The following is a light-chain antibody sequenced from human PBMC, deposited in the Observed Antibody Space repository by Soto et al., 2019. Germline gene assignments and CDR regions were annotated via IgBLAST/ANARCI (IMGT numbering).Light chain of an antibody. J-gene: IGLJ2*01. CDR2: EVS. CDR3: SSYAGSNNPHVV. Sequence: QSALTQPPSASGSPGQSVTISCTGTNSDVGGYNYVSWYQQHPGKAPKLMIYEVSKRPSGVPDRFSGSKSGNTASLTVSGLQAEDEADYYCSSYAGSNNPHVVFGGGTKVTVL. V-gene: IGLV2-8*01. CDR1: NSDVGGYNY.